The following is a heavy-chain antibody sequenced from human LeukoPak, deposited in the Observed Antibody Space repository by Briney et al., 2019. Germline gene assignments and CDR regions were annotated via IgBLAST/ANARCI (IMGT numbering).Heavy chain of an antibody. CDR3: AKDLDYDYIWGSYRYSTGHAFDI. CDR2: TSGSGGST. D-gene: IGHD3-16*02. Sequence: GGSLRLSCAASGFTFSSYAMSWVRQAPGKGLEWVSATSGSGGSTYYADSVKGRFTISRDNSKNTLYLQMNSLRAEDTAVYYCAKDLDYDYIWGSYRYSTGHAFDIWGQGTMVTVSS. V-gene: IGHV3-23*01. J-gene: IGHJ3*02. CDR1: GFTFSSYA.